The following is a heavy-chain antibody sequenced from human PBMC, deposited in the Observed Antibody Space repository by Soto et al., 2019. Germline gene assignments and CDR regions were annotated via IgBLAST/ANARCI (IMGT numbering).Heavy chain of an antibody. CDR1: GFTFDSCV. V-gene: IGHV3-23*01. D-gene: IGHD6-13*01. CDR3: XKDPPSERMQPDYGMDV. J-gene: IGHJ6*02. CDR2: ISGSGRYT. Sequence: GGSLRLSCAASGFTFDSCVMSWVRQAPGQGLEWLSLISGSGRYTDYADSVKGRFTISRDNSKNTLYLQMNSLRVEDTAVYYYXKDPPSERMQPDYGMDVWGQGTTVTVSS.